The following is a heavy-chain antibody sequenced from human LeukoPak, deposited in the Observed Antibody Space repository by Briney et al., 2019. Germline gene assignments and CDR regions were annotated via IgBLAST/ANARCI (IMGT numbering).Heavy chain of an antibody. CDR1: GLSFSAYA. Sequence: GGSLRLSCAASGLSFSAYAMGWVRQAPGKGLEWVSYISSSSSAIYYADSVKGRFTISRDNAKNSLYVQMNSLRTEDTAVYYCARALGGYFDYWGQGTLVTVSS. CDR3: ARALGGYFDY. J-gene: IGHJ4*02. V-gene: IGHV3-48*01. CDR2: ISSSSSAI. D-gene: IGHD3-10*01.